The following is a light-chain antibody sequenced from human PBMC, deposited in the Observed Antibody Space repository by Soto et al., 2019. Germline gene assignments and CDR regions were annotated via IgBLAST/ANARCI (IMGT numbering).Light chain of an antibody. Sequence: QSVLTQPPPASGTPGQRVTISCSGGSSNIGSNTVNWYQHLPGTAPTLLIYSNSQRPSGVPDRFSGSKSGTSASLAITGLQSDDEADYFCTAWDDSLNAVLFGGGTKLTVL. V-gene: IGLV1-44*01. CDR2: SNS. J-gene: IGLJ2*01. CDR1: SSNIGSNT. CDR3: TAWDDSLNAVL.